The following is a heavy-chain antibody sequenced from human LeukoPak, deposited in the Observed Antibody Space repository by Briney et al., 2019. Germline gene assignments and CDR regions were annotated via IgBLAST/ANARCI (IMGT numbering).Heavy chain of an antibody. CDR2: ISSSGSTI. J-gene: IGHJ4*02. CDR3: AREAYYYDSSGYYS. D-gene: IGHD3-22*01. CDR1: GFTFSSYE. V-gene: IGHV3-48*03. Sequence: PGGSLRPSCAASGFTFSSYEMNWVRQAPGKGLEWVSYISSSGSTIYYADSVKGRFTISRDTAKNSLYLQMNSLRAEDTAVYYCAREAYYYDSSGYYSWGQGTLVTVSS.